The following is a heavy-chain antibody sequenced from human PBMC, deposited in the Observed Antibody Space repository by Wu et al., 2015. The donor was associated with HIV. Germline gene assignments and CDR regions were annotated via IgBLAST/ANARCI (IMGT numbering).Heavy chain of an antibody. CDR3: ARVFEDSSGYYSWFDP. Sequence: QVQLVQSGGDVKKSGASVKVSCKASGYTFITHPITWVRQAPGQRPEWMGWITTNNGYTKYAQKFQDRLSLTTDTSATTVYMELRSLRSDDTAVYYCARVFEDSSGYYSWFDPWGQGTLVTVSS. V-gene: IGHV1-18*01. CDR2: ITTNNGYT. CDR1: GYTFITHP. J-gene: IGHJ5*02. D-gene: IGHD3-22*01.